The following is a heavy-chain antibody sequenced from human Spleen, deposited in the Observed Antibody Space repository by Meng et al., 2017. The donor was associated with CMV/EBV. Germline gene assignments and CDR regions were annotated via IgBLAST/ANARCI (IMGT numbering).Heavy chain of an antibody. CDR3: AAYPGFLVPAATVY. CDR2: IIPSSTT. J-gene: IGHJ4*02. CDR1: GSTFNGCV. V-gene: IGHV1-69*05. D-gene: IGHD2-2*01. Sequence: KASGSTFNGCVVSWVRQAPGHRPEWMGSIIPSSTTNYAQKFQGRVTVTTDDSASTTYLELRALTSEDTALYYCAAYPGFLVPAATVYWGEGTLVTVSS.